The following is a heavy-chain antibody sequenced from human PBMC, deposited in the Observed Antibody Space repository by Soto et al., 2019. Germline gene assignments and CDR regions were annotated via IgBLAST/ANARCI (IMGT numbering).Heavy chain of an antibody. V-gene: IGHV1-46*01. Sequence: QMQLVQSGAEVKKPGASVKIYCKASGYTFSHYYMNWVRQAPGQGLEWIGILNPGDDVASYAQRFRGRVTMSADMSTGTVHMELRRLRSEDTAVYYCARDGNVYGMDVWGQGTTVTVSS. CDR1: GYTFSHYY. CDR3: ARDGNVYGMDV. D-gene: IGHD1-1*01. CDR2: LNPGDDVA. J-gene: IGHJ6*02.